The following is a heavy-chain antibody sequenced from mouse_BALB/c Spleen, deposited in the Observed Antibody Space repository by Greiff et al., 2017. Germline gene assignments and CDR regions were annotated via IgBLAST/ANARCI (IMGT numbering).Heavy chain of an antibody. CDR3: TRRGQGAY. D-gene: IGHD3-3*01. CDR1: GFTFSNYW. J-gene: IGHJ3*01. CDR2: IRLKSNNYAT. V-gene: IGHV6-6*02. Sequence: EVKLEESGGGLVQPGGSMKLSCVASGFTFSNYWMNWVRQSPEKGLEWVAEIRLKSNNYATHYAESVKGRFTISRDDSKSSVYLQMNNLRAEDTGIYYCTRRGQGAYWGQGTLVTVSA.